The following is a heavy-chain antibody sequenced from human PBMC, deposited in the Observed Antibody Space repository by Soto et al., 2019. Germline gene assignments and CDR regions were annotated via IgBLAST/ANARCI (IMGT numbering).Heavy chain of an antibody. CDR2: ISGYSGNT. Sequence: QVHLVQSGADVKKPGASVKVSCKASGYTLTSYGISWVRQAPGQGLEWMGWISGYSGNTNYAPKFQDRVTMTTDTSTSTAYMELRSLTSDDTAVYYCARRGSGTVTGYMSDYWGQGTLVTVSS. CDR1: GYTLTSYG. J-gene: IGHJ4*02. V-gene: IGHV1-18*01. CDR3: ARRGSGTVTGYMSDY. D-gene: IGHD4-17*01.